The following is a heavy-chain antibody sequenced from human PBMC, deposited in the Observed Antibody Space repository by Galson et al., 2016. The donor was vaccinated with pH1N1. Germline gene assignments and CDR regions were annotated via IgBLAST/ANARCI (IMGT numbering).Heavy chain of an antibody. V-gene: IGHV3-9*01. CDR1: GFTFDDYG. J-gene: IGHJ4*02. CDR3: AKVEGYYIGYFDY. D-gene: IGHD1-26*01. CDR2: ISWNSGSI. Sequence: SLRLSCAASGFTFDDYGMHWVRQAPGKGLEWVSGISWNSGSIAYADSVKGRFTISRDNAKNSLYLQMNSLRAEDTALYYCAKVEGYYIGYFDYWGQGILVSVSS.